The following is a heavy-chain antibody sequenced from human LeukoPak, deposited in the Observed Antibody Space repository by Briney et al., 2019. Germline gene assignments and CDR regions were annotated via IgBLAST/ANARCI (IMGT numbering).Heavy chain of an antibody. V-gene: IGHV3-48*02. CDR2: ISSDSTTI. Sequence: GGSLRLSCAASGFTFSSYSMNWVRQAPAKALERVSYISSDSTTIYYADSVKGRFTISRDNAKNSLYLQMNSLRDEDTAVYYCGRGRAYWGQGTLVSVSS. CDR1: GFTFSSYS. CDR3: GRGRAY. J-gene: IGHJ4*02.